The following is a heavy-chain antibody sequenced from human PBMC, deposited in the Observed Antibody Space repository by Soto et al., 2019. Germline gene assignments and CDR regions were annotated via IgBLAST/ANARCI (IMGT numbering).Heavy chain of an antibody. CDR3: AKRKYFPITTCFDY. D-gene: IGHD3-22*01. V-gene: IGHV3-66*01. CDR2: RYSDGRS. Sequence: VESGGALVQPGGSLRLSCAGSGFTVSISYMTWVRQVPGKGLEWVSIRYSDGRSYHAESVKGRFTISTDDSENTLYLQMSSLRAEDTAVYYCAKRKYFPITTCFDYWGQGTQVTVSS. J-gene: IGHJ4*02. CDR1: GFTVSISY.